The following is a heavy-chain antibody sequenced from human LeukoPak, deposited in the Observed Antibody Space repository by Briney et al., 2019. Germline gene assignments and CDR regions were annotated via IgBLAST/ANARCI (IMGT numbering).Heavy chain of an antibody. V-gene: IGHV3-30*02. CDR2: IHYDGSNR. J-gene: IGHJ4*02. D-gene: IGHD3-22*01. Sequence: GGSLRLSCAASGFVFSSYGMHWVRQAPGKGLEWVAFIHYDGSNRYYADSVKGRFTISRDNAKNSLYLQMNSLRAEDTALYYCARETYYYDSSGYLDYWGQGTLVTVSS. CDR1: GFVFSSYG. CDR3: ARETYYYDSSGYLDY.